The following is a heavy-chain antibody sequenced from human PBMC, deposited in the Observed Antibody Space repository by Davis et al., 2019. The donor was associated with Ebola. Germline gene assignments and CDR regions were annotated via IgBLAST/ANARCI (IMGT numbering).Heavy chain of an antibody. V-gene: IGHV3-74*01. CDR3: TRVLAADYDY. CDR2: INSDGSRT. Sequence: HTGGSLTLSCAASGFTVSSYCMHWVRQAPGTGLVWVSRINSDGSRTDYADSVKGRFTVSRDNAHNTLYLQMTSLRADDTAIYYCTRVLAADYDYWGHGTLVTVSS. CDR1: GFTVSSYC. J-gene: IGHJ4*01. D-gene: IGHD6-13*01.